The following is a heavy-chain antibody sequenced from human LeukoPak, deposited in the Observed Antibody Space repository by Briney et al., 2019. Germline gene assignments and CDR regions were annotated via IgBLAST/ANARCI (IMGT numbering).Heavy chain of an antibody. V-gene: IGHV3-23*01. Sequence: PGGSLRVSCAASGFNYRSYAMSWVRQAPGKGLEWVSTVTGGAVATYYADSVRGRHTIPRDNSKNTLYLQMNSLRAEDTAVYYCARDSPLKGYNSGWATNSFDFWGQGTLVTVSS. D-gene: IGHD6-19*01. CDR2: VTGGAVAT. CDR1: GFNYRSYA. CDR3: ARDSPLKGYNSGWATNSFDF. J-gene: IGHJ4*02.